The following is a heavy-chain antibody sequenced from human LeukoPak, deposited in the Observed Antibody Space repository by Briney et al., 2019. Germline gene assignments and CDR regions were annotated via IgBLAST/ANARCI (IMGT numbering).Heavy chain of an antibody. D-gene: IGHD5-18*01. V-gene: IGHV3-23*01. Sequence: GGSLRLSCAASGLTFSTYWMHWVRQAPGKGLEWVSAISGSGGSTYYADSVKGRFTISRDNSKNTLYLQMNSLRAEDTAVYYCAKGGAMVYYYGMDVWGQGTTVTVSS. CDR1: GLTFSTYW. CDR2: ISGSGGST. J-gene: IGHJ6*02. CDR3: AKGGAMVYYYGMDV.